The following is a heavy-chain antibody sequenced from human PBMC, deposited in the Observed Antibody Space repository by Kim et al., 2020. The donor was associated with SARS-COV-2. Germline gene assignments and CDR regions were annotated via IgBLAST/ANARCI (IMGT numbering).Heavy chain of an antibody. CDR2: IYYSGST. V-gene: IGHV4-59*13. CDR3: ARGPTYYYDSSGYYRSHRESYYYYYGMDV. D-gene: IGHD3-22*01. CDR1: GGSISSYY. Sequence: SQTLSLTCTVSGGSISSYYWSWIRQPPGKGLEWIGYIYYSGSTNYNPSLKSRVTISVDTSKNQFSLKLSSVTAADTAVYYCARGPTYYYDSSGYYRSHRESYYYYYGMDVWGQGTTVTVSS. J-gene: IGHJ6*02.